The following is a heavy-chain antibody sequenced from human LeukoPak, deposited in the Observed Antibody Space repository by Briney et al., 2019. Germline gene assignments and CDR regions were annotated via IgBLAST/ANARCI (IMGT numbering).Heavy chain of an antibody. CDR3: AKTGGYSGWYFYSGPLYYYYGMDV. D-gene: IGHD6-19*01. CDR2: ISYDGSNK. V-gene: IGHV3-30*18. Sequence: PGGSLRLSCAASGFTFSSYGMHWVRQAPGKGLEWVAVISYDGSNKYYADSVKGRFTISRDDSKNTLYLQMNSLRAEDTAVYYCAKTGGYSGWYFYSGPLYYYYGMDVWGQGTTVTVSS. J-gene: IGHJ6*02. CDR1: GFTFSSYG.